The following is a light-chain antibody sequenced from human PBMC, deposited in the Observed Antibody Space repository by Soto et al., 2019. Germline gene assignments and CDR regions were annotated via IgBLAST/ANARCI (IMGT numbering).Light chain of an antibody. CDR1: QSLLHSNVYTY. CDR3: MKALQTQWT. V-gene: IGKV2-28*01. CDR2: LGY. Sequence: DIVMTHSPLSLPVTPGDPASISFSSSQSLLHSNVYTYLDWYLQKPGRSKHLLIYLGYNRASGVTDRFSGSGSGTDFTLKIRGVEAEDVGVYYCMKALQTQWTLGQGHKVDIK. J-gene: IGKJ1*01.